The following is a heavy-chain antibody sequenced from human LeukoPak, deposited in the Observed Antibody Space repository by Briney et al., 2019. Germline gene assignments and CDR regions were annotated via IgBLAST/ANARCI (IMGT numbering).Heavy chain of an antibody. Sequence: SETLSLTYTVSGGSMSSYYWSWIRQPPGKGLEWIGYIYNNGRTNYNPSLKGRVTISVDTSKNQFSLRLTSVTAADTAVYYCARDPGSSGYWYFDLWGRGTLVTVSS. J-gene: IGHJ2*01. D-gene: IGHD6-19*01. CDR3: ARDPGSSGYWYFDL. CDR2: IYNNGRT. CDR1: GGSMSSYY. V-gene: IGHV4-59*01.